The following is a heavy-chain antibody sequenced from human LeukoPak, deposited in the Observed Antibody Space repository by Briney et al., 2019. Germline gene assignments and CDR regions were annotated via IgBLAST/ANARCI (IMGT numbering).Heavy chain of an antibody. CDR1: GSSISSSSYY. J-gene: IGHJ4*02. V-gene: IGHV4-39*07. CDR3: ARDGSYSSSSGVSGY. Sequence: SETLSLTCTVSGSSISSSSYYWGWIRQPPGKGLEWIGSIYYSGSTYYNPSLKSRVTISVDTSKNQFSLKLSSVTAADTAVYYCARDGSYSSSSGVSGYWGQGTLVTVSS. CDR2: IYYSGST. D-gene: IGHD6-6*01.